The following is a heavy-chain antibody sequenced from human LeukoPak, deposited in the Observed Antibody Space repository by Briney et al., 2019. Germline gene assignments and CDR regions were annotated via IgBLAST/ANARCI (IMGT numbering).Heavy chain of an antibody. Sequence: SETLSLTCAVYGGSFSGYYWSWIRQPPGKGLEWIGEINHSGSTNYNPSLKSRVTISVDTSKNQFSLKLSSVTAADTAVYYCAXXXAAAGRDEPFDYWGQGTLVTVSS. CDR2: INHSGST. CDR3: AXXXAAAGRDEPFDY. D-gene: IGHD6-13*01. V-gene: IGHV4-34*01. J-gene: IGHJ4*02. CDR1: GGSFSGYY.